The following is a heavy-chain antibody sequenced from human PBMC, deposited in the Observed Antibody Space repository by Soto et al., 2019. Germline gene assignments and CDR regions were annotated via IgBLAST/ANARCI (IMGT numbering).Heavy chain of an antibody. CDR1: GYIFTSYA. D-gene: IGHD3-10*01. J-gene: IGHJ5*02. CDR2: INPGNGKT. CDR3: ARVVRHDSGSVDNGFDP. V-gene: IGHV1-3*01. Sequence: QVQLVQSGAEMKKPGASVRVSCKASGYIFTSYAMQWGRQAPGQGLEWMGWINPGNGKTKYSQKFQGRVTITRDTSASTVYLELSSLTSKEPAMYYCARVVRHDSGSVDNGFDPWGQGTRGNVA.